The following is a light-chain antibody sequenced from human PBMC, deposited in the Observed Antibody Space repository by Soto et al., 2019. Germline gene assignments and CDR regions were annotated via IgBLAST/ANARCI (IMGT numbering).Light chain of an antibody. J-gene: IGKJ1*01. CDR2: LGS. CDR1: QSLLHSNGYNY. V-gene: IGKV2-28*01. Sequence: VVITHSPLSLPVTLGDPSSISCRPSQSLLHSNGYNYLEWYLQKPGQSAQLLIYLGSNRASGVPDRFSGSGSGTDFTLKISRVEAEDVGVYYCMQSLQTWTFGQGTKVDI. CDR3: MQSLQTWT.